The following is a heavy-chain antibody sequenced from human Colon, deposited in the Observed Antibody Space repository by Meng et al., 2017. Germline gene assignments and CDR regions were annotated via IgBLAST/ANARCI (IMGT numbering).Heavy chain of an antibody. J-gene: IGHJ5*02. CDR2: IFHSGTS. CDR1: GAPICGDSW. CDR3: ARRNSNNWFDP. V-gene: IGHV4-4*02. D-gene: IGHD2/OR15-2a*01. Sequence: QAQLEVAGPGLVHPAGTLSLTCAVSGAPICGDSWWSWVRQTPGKGLEWLGEIFHSGTSNYNPSLKSRVTISVDKSKNQFSLRLSSVTAADTAVYYCARRNSNNWFDPWGQGILVTVSS.